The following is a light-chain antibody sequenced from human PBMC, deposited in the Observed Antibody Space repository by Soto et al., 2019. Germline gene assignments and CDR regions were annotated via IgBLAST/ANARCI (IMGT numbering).Light chain of an antibody. CDR1: QSVSSNF. Sequence: EIVLTQSPGTLSLSPGERATLSCRASQSVSSNFLAWYQQKPGQAARLLIYGASRRATGIPDRFSGSGSGTDFTLTISRLESEDFALYYCQHYGSSPSTFGQGTRLEIK. CDR2: GAS. CDR3: QHYGSSPST. J-gene: IGKJ5*01. V-gene: IGKV3-20*01.